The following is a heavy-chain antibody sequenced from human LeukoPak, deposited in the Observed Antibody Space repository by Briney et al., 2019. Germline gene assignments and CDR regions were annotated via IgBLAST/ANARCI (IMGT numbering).Heavy chain of an antibody. Sequence: PSETLSLTCIDSGGSLSTSQYWGWIRQPPGKGLEWIGSFYTSGRTYYNPSLKSRVTISVDMSKNQFSLKLTSVTAADPAVYYCTRMPGVGGQGTLVTVSS. V-gene: IGHV4-39*01. J-gene: IGHJ4*02. D-gene: IGHD2-15*01. CDR2: FYTSGRT. CDR1: GGSLSTSQY. CDR3: TRMPGV.